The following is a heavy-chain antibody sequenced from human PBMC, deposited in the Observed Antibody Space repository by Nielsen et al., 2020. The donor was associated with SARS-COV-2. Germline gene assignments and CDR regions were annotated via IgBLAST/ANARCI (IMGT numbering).Heavy chain of an antibody. Sequence: SETLSLTCTVSGGSISSGGYYWSWIRQHPGKGLEWIGYIYYTGSTNYNPSLKNRVTMSVDTSKNQFSLKLTSVTAADSAVYYCARGLSDYYYAMDVWGQGTTVSVSS. D-gene: IGHD6-19*01. CDR3: ARGLSDYYYAMDV. CDR2: IYYTGST. J-gene: IGHJ6*02. CDR1: GGSISSGGYY. V-gene: IGHV4-61*08.